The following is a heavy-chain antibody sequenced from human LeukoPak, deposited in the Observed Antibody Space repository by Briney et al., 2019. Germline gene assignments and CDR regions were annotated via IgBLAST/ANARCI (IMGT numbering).Heavy chain of an antibody. D-gene: IGHD3-10*01. Sequence: SETLSLTCAVSGGSISSSNWWSWVRQPPGKGLEWIGEIYHSGSTNYNPSLKSRVTMSVDTSKNQFSLKLSSVTAADTAVYYCARGTMVRGVTELQYYYYYYMDVWGKGTTVTISS. V-gene: IGHV4-4*02. J-gene: IGHJ6*03. CDR2: IYHSGST. CDR1: GGSISSSNW. CDR3: ARGTMVRGVTELQYYYYYYMDV.